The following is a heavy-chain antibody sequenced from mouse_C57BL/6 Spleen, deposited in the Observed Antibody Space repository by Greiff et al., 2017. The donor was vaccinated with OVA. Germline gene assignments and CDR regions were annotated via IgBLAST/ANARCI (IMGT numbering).Heavy chain of an antibody. V-gene: IGHV10-1*01. Sequence: DVKLVESGGGLVQPKGSLKLSCAASGFSFNTYAMNWVRQAPGKGLEWVARIRSKSNNYATYYADSVKDRFTISRDDSESMLYLQMNNLKTEDTAMYYCVIYSPLRGFAYWGQGTLVTVSA. CDR2: IRSKSNNYAT. J-gene: IGHJ3*01. CDR1: GFSFNTYA. D-gene: IGHD2-1*01. CDR3: VIYSPLRGFAY.